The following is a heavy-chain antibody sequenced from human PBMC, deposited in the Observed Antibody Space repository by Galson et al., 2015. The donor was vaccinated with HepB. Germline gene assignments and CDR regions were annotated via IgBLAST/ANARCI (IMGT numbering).Heavy chain of an antibody. D-gene: IGHD6-19*01. Sequence: SLRLSCAASGFTFSSYAMSWVRQAPGKGLEWVSAISGSGGSTYYADSVKGRFTISRDNSKNTLYLQMNSLRAEDTAVYYCAKDFGSGWYTDYYGMDVWGQGTTVTVSS. V-gene: IGHV3-23*01. J-gene: IGHJ6*02. CDR3: AKDFGSGWYTDYYGMDV. CDR1: GFTFSSYA. CDR2: ISGSGGST.